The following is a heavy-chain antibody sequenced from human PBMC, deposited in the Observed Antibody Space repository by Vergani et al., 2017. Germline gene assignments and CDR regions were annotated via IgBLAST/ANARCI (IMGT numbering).Heavy chain of an antibody. CDR1: GYTFTSYG. J-gene: IGHJ2*01. D-gene: IGHD2-21*02. V-gene: IGHV1-18*01. CDR2: ISANNGNT. Sequence: QVQLVQSGAEVKKPGASVKVSCEASGYTFTSYGITWVRQAPGQGLEWMGWISANNGNTNYAQKLQGRVTMTTDTSTSTAYMELRSLRSDDTAVYYCARDCPGGGGDCSAGWYFDLWGHGTLVTVSS. CDR3: ARDCPGGGGDCSAGWYFDL.